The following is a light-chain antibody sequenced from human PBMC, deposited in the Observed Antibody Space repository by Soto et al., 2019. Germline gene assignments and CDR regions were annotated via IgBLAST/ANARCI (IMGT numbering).Light chain of an antibody. CDR1: QSVRGN. CDR3: QQYNHWPPLT. J-gene: IGKJ4*01. V-gene: IGKV3-15*01. CDR2: DSS. Sequence: EVVLTQSPGTLSVSPGERVTLSCRASQSVRGNLAWYQQKPGQAPRLVMHDSSSRATGIPARFSCSGSGTEFALTISGVQSEDFAVYYCQQYNHWPPLTFGGGTRVEIK.